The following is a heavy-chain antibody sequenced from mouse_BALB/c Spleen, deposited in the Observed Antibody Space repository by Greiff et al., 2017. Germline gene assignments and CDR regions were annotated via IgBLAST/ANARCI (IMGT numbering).Heavy chain of an antibody. V-gene: IGHV2-2*02. CDR2: IWSGGST. CDR3: ARSMIPYYFDY. J-gene: IGHJ2*01. Sequence: QVQLQQSGPGLVQPSQSLSITCTVSGFSLTSYGVHWVRQSPGKGLEWLGVIWSGGSTDYNAAVISRLSISKDNSKSHVFFKMNSLQANDTAIYYCARSMIPYYFDYWGQGTTLTVSS. D-gene: IGHD2-3*01. CDR1: GFSLTSYG.